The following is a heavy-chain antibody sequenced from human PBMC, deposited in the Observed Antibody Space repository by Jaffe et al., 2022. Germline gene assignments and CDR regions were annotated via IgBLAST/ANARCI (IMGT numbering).Heavy chain of an antibody. D-gene: IGHD3-3*01. Sequence: QVQLQESGPGLVKPSGTLSLTCAVSGGSISSSNWWSWVRQPPGKGLEWIGEIYHSGSTNYNPSLKSRVTISVDKSKNQFSLKLSSVTAADTAVYYCARGVLRFLEWLLSGEAFDIWGQGTMVTVSS. CDR3: ARGVLRFLEWLLSGEAFDI. V-gene: IGHV4-4*02. J-gene: IGHJ3*02. CDR2: IYHSGST. CDR1: GGSISSSNW.